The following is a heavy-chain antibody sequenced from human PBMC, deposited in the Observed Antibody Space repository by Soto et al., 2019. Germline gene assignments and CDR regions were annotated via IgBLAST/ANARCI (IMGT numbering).Heavy chain of an antibody. CDR2: INGRSNYV. J-gene: IGHJ4*02. V-gene: IGHV3-21*01. Sequence: PGGSLRLSCVFSGFTFSTYTMNWFRRAPGKGLEWVSSINGRSNYVYYADSVKGRFTISRDNAKNSLYLQMNRLRAEDTAIYYCAREDGVVGSSSAFDHWGLGTLVTVSS. CDR1: GFTFSTYT. CDR3: AREDGVVGSSSAFDH. D-gene: IGHD1-26*01.